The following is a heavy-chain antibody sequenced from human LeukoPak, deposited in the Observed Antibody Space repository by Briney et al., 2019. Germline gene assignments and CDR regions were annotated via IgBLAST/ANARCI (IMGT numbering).Heavy chain of an antibody. J-gene: IGHJ4*02. CDR3: ASRAPILTGYYSLFFY. CDR2: INPNSGGT. Sequence: ASVKVSCKASGYTFTDYYMHWVRQAPGQGLEWMGWINPNSGGTNYAQEFQGRVTMTRDTSISTAYMELSRLRSDDTAVYYCASRAPILTGYYSLFFYWGQGTLLTVSS. CDR1: GYTFTDYY. V-gene: IGHV1-2*02. D-gene: IGHD3-9*01.